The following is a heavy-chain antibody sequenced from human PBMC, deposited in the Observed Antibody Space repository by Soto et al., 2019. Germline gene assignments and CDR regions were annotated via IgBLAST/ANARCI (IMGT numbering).Heavy chain of an antibody. V-gene: IGHV4-59*01. Sequence: PSETLSLTCTVSGGSISSYYWSWIRQPPGKGLEWIGFIYYSGSTNYNPSLKSRVTISVDTSKNQFSLKLSSVTAADTAVYYCARDRGYDFWSGYFSPEDYYYYTDVWGKGTTVTV. CDR1: GGSISSYY. CDR3: ARDRGYDFWSGYFSPEDYYYYTDV. CDR2: IYYSGST. J-gene: IGHJ6*03. D-gene: IGHD3-3*01.